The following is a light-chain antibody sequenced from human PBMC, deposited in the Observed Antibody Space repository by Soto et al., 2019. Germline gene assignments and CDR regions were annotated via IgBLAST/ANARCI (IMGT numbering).Light chain of an antibody. CDR2: DVS. Sequence: QSALTQPRSVSGSPGQSVTISCTGTSSDVGVYNYVSWYQQHPGKAPKLMIYDVSKRPSGVPDRFSGSKPGNTASLTISGLQAEDEADYYCCSYAGSYTHYVFGNGTKVTVL. J-gene: IGLJ1*01. V-gene: IGLV2-11*01. CDR1: SSDVGVYNY. CDR3: CSYAGSYTHYV.